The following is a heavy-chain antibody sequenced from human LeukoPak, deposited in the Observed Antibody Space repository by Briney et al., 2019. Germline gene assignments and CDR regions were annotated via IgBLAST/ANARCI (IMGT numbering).Heavy chain of an antibody. V-gene: IGHV3-9*01. CDR2: ISWNSGSI. J-gene: IGHJ4*02. Sequence: PGGSLRLSCAASGFTFDDYAMHWVRQAPGKGLEWVSGISWNSGSIGYADSVKGRFTISRDNAKNSLYLQMNSLRAEDTALYYCAKVGRDYYDSSGYFDYWGQGTLVTVSS. CDR3: AKVGRDYYDSSGYFDY. CDR1: GFTFDDYA. D-gene: IGHD3-22*01.